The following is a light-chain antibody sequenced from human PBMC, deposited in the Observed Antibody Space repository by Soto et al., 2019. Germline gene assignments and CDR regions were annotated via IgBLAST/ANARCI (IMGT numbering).Light chain of an antibody. J-gene: IGKJ1*01. CDR2: EVS. CDR3: LQTKQLPLT. V-gene: IGKV2D-29*01. CDR1: QSLLHSDGKTY. Sequence: EIVLTQTPLSLSVTPGQSASISCKSSQSLLHSDGKTYLYWYLQRPGQPPQLLMYEVSNRFSGVPARFSGSGSGTDFTLEISRVEAEDDGLYSCLQTKQLPLTFGHGTKVEVK.